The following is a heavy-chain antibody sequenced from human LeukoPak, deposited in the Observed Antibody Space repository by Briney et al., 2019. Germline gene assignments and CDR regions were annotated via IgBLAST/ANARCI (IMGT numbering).Heavy chain of an antibody. CDR3: ARYYYDRAVGPFDY. CDR2: IYPDDSDI. J-gene: IGHJ4*02. CDR1: GYTFTNYW. Sequence: GESLKIPCKGSGYTFTNYWIGWVRQMPGKGLEWMGIIYPDDSDIRYSPSFQGQVTISADKSITTAYLQWSSLKASDTAMYYCARYYYDRAVGPFDYWGQGSLVTVSS. D-gene: IGHD3-22*01. V-gene: IGHV5-51*01.